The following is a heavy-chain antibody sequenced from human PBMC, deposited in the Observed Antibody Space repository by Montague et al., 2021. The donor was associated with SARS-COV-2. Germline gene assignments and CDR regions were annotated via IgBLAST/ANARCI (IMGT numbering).Heavy chain of an antibody. Sequence: SETLSLTCAVYGGSFSGHYWSWIRQPPGKGLEWIGEINHSGSTNXNPSLKSRVTISVDTSKNQFSLKLSSVTAADTAVYYCAGGLPVTTLYYYYGMDVWGQGTTVTVSS. CDR1: GGSFSGHY. D-gene: IGHD4-11*01. J-gene: IGHJ6*02. V-gene: IGHV4-34*01. CDR3: AGGLPVTTLYYYYGMDV. CDR2: INHSGST.